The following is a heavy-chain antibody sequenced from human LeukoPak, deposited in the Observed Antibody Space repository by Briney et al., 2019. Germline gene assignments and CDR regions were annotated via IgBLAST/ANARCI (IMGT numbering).Heavy chain of an antibody. Sequence: GGSLRLSCAASGFTFNNYAMSWVRQAPGKGLEWVAYIRYDESNKYYADSVKGRFTISRDKSKNTLYLQMNSLRAEDTAVYYCAKGPVYDSSGYYPHYFDYWGQGTLVTVSS. J-gene: IGHJ4*02. V-gene: IGHV3-30*02. CDR1: GFTFNNYA. D-gene: IGHD3-22*01. CDR3: AKGPVYDSSGYYPHYFDY. CDR2: IRYDESNK.